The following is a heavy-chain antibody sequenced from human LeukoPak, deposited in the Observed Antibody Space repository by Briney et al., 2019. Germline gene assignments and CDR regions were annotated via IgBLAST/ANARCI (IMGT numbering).Heavy chain of an antibody. D-gene: IGHD1-1*01. V-gene: IGHV1-2*02. J-gene: IGHJ4*02. CDR2: INPNSSFT. CDR3: TPTPEAYTSNWNV. Sequence: ASVKVSCTTSGYTFTDDYMQWVRQAPGQGLRWLGWINPNSSFTNYAQKFQGRVTMTRDTSISTAYMEVRRLRPDDTAVYYCTPTPEAYTSNWNVWGQGTLVTVSS. CDR1: GYTFTDDY.